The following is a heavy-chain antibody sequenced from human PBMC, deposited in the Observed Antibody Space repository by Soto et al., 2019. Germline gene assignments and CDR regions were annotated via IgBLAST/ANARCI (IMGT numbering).Heavy chain of an antibody. V-gene: IGHV3-11*01. CDR3: ARGGPHALGY. CDR2: ISNSGRTM. D-gene: IGHD1-26*01. CDR1: GFTFSDYY. Sequence: PVGSLRLSCAASGFTFSDYYMSWIRQAPGKGLQWISYISNSGRTMYYADSVRGRFTISRDNAKNSLFLQMNSLRDEDTAVYYCARGGPHALGYWGQGTLVTVSS. J-gene: IGHJ4*02.